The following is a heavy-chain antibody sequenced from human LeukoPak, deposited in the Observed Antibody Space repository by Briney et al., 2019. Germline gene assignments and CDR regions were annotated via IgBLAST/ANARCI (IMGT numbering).Heavy chain of an antibody. CDR1: GGSFSGYY. Sequence: SETLSLTCAVYGGSFSGYYWSWIRQPPGKGLEWIGEINHSGSTNYNPSLKSRVTISVDTSKNQFSLKLSSVTAADTAVYYCARGEDYYDSSGYYNWGQGTLVTVSS. V-gene: IGHV4-34*01. CDR3: ARGEDYYDSSGYYN. CDR2: INHSGST. D-gene: IGHD3-22*01. J-gene: IGHJ4*02.